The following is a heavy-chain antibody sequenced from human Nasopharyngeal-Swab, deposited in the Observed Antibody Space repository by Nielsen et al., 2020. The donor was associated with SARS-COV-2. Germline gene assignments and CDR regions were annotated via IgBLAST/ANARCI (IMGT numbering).Heavy chain of an antibody. CDR2: ISYDGSNK. CDR1: GFTFSSYA. Sequence: LSLTCAASGFTFSSYAMHWVRQAPGKGLEWVAVISYDGSNKYYADSVKGRFTISRDNSKNTLYLQMNSLRAEDTAVYYCARGGSYDDKGGYYYMDVWGKGTTVTVSS. J-gene: IGHJ6*03. CDR3: ARGGSYDDKGGYYYMDV. V-gene: IGHV3-30-3*01. D-gene: IGHD5-18*01.